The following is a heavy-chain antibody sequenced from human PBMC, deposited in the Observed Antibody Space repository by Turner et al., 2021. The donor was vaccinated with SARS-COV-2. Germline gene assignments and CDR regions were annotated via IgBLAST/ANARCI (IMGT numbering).Heavy chain of an antibody. D-gene: IGHD5-12*01. J-gene: IGHJ3*02. CDR3: ATCRDGYNWGAFHI. V-gene: IGHV1-24*01. Sequence: GYTLTELSMHWVRQAPGKGLEWMGGFDPEDGETIYSQKFQGRVTMTEDTSTDTAYMELSSLRSEDTAVYYCATCRDGYNWGAFHIWGQVTMVTVSS. CDR1: GYTLTELS. CDR2: FDPEDGET.